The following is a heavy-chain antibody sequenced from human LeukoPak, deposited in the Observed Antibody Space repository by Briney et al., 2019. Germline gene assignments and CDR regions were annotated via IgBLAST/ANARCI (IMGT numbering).Heavy chain of an antibody. CDR2: IYYRGST. Sequence: PETLSLTCTVSGGSISSDYWSWIRQPPGKGLEWIGYIYYRGSTNYNPSLKSRVTISVDTSKNQFSLKLSSVTAADTAVYYCARLSGYSSGHYYSDYWGQGTLVTVSS. CDR3: ARLSGYSSGHYYSDY. D-gene: IGHD3-22*01. V-gene: IGHV4-59*01. J-gene: IGHJ4*02. CDR1: GGSISSDY.